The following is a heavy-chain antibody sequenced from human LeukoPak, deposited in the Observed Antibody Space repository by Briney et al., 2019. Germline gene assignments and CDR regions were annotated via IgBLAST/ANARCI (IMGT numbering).Heavy chain of an antibody. D-gene: IGHD3-10*01. CDR1: GGSLSSHY. V-gene: IGHV4-59*11. J-gene: IGHJ6*03. CDR3: ARDRGSGHYYYMDV. CDR2: MYVSGST. Sequence: PSETLSLTCTVSGGSLSSHYCSWIRQPPGKGLGWIWYMYVSGSTNYNPSLKSRVTISVDTPKNQFSLKLSSVTAADTAVYYCARDRGSGHYYYMDVWGKGTTVTVSS.